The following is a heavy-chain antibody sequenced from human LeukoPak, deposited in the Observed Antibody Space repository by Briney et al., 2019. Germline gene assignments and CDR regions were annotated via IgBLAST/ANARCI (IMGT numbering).Heavy chain of an antibody. CDR1: GFTFSSYT. CDR3: AREGYNAHFDY. J-gene: IGHJ4*02. V-gene: IGHV3-21*01. CDR2: ISSSSDYI. Sequence: PGGSLRLSCAASGFTFSSYTINWVRQAPGKGLEWVSSISSSSDYIYYADSVEGRFTIPRDSAKNSLYLQMNSLRAEDTAVYYCAREGYNAHFDYWGQGTLVTVSS. D-gene: IGHD5-24*01.